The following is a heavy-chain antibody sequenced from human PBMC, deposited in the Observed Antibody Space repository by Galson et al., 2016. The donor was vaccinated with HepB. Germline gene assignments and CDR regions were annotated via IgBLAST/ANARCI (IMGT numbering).Heavy chain of an antibody. D-gene: IGHD5-18*01. J-gene: IGHJ6*02. V-gene: IGHV1-8*01. Sequence: SVKVSCKASGGTFSSYDINWVRQATGQGLEWMGWMNPNSGNTGYAQKFQGRVTMTRNTSISTAYMELSSLRSEDTAVYYCARGTWIQLWLAKRGYGMDVWGQGTTVTVSS. CDR1: GGTFSSYD. CDR3: ARGTWIQLWLAKRGYGMDV. CDR2: MNPNSGNT.